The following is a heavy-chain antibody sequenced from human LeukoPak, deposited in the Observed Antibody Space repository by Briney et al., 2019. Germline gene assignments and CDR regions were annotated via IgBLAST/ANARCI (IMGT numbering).Heavy chain of an antibody. V-gene: IGHV4-4*07. CDR1: GGSISSYH. CDR3: ASGTSTYYELYF. J-gene: IGHJ4*02. Sequence: SETLSLTCTVSGGSISSYHWTWIRQPAGKKLEWIGHLYPSGSTNYNPSLKSRVTMSIDTSKNHFSLKLMSVTAADTAVYYCASGTSTYYELYFWGQGTLVTVSS. CDR2: LYPSGST. D-gene: IGHD3-3*01.